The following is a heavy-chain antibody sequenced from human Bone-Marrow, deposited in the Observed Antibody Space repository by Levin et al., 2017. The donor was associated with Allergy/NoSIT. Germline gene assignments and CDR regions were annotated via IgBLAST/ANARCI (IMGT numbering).Heavy chain of an antibody. D-gene: IGHD1-1*01. CDR3: ARLSHANFYGLDA. CDR2: TFYRSQWYE. J-gene: IGHJ6*02. CDR1: GDSVSSTTAA. V-gene: IGHV6-1*01. Sequence: SQTLSLTCVISGDSVSSTTAAWNWIRQSPSRGLEWLGRTFYRSQWYEDSAASVKGRIVITADTSKNQFSLQLKSVTPEDTAIYYCARLSHANFYGLDAWGQGTTVTVSS.